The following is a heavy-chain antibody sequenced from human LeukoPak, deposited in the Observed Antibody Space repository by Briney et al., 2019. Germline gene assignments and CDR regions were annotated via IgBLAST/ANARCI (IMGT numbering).Heavy chain of an antibody. V-gene: IGHV3-15*01. CDR3: TTGDPMVRGVLDY. CDR2: IKSKTDGGTT. CDR1: GFTFSSYA. Sequence: GGSLRLSCAASGFTFSSYAMSWVRQAPGKGLEWVGRIKSKTDGGTTDYAAPVKGRFTISRDDSKNTLYLQMNSLKTEDTAVYYCTTGDPMVRGVLDYWGQGTLVTVSS. D-gene: IGHD3-10*01. J-gene: IGHJ4*02.